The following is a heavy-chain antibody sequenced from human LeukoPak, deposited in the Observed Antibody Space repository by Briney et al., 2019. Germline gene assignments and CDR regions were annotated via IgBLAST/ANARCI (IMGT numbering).Heavy chain of an antibody. D-gene: IGHD3-10*01. J-gene: IGHJ6*02. Sequence: PGGSLRLSCAASGFTFSDYYMSWIRQAPGKGLEWVSYISSSGSTIYYADSVKGRFTISRDNAKKSLYLQMNSLRAEDTAVYYCARPQPRGDYFGMDVWAKGPRSPSP. CDR1: GFTFSDYY. CDR3: ARPQPRGDYFGMDV. CDR2: ISSSGSTI. V-gene: IGHV3-11*01.